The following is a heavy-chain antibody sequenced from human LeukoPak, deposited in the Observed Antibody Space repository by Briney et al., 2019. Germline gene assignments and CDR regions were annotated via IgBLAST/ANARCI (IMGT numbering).Heavy chain of an antibody. V-gene: IGHV4-38-2*01. CDR1: GYSISSGYY. CDR2: IYHSGST. D-gene: IGHD4-17*01. Sequence: SETLSLTCAVSGYSISSGYYWGWIRQPPGKGLEWIGSIYHSGSTYYNPSLKSRVTISVDTSKNQFSLKLSSVTAADTAVYYCARHVYHPVTTVSAFDIWGQGTMVTVSS. J-gene: IGHJ3*02. CDR3: ARHVYHPVTTVSAFDI.